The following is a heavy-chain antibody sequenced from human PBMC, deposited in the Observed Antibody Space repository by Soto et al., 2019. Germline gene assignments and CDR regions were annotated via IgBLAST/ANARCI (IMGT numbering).Heavy chain of an antibody. J-gene: IGHJ6*03. CDR3: AAFIAARRKSYDYYYYYMDV. V-gene: IGHV4-34*01. D-gene: IGHD6-6*01. Sequence: SETLSLTCAVYGGSFSGYYWSWIRQPPGKGLEWIGEINHSGSTNYNPSLKSRVTISVDTSKNQFFLKLSSVTAADTAVYYCAAFIAARRKSYDYYYYYMDVWGKGTTVTVS. CDR2: INHSGST. CDR1: GGSFSGYY.